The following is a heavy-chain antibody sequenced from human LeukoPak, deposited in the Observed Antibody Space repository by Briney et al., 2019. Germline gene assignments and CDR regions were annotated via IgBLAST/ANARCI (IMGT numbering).Heavy chain of an antibody. CDR1: GVSVSSGSYY. D-gene: IGHD6-13*01. CDR3: ARDRVAAASLDY. J-gene: IGHJ4*02. CDR2: IYYSGST. V-gene: IGHV4-61*01. Sequence: NPSETLSLTCTVSGVSVSSGSYYWSWIRQPPGKGLEWIGYIYYSGSTNYNPSLKSRGTISVDTSKNQFSLKLSSVTAADTAVYYCARDRVAAASLDYWGQGTLVTVSS.